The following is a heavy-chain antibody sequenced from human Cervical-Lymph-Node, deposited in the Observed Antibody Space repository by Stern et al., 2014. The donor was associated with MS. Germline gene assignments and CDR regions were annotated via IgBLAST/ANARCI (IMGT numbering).Heavy chain of an antibody. CDR1: GFTFSDYT. CDR3: VRGTTVIDY. V-gene: IGHV3-21*01. CDR2: ISSGDTYI. Sequence: EVQLLESGGGLVKPGGSLRLSCAASGFTFSDYTMNWVRQAPGKGLEWVSSISSGDTYIYHAESVRGRFTISRNNAKDSLHLQMNSLRAEDTAVYYCVRGTTVIDYWGQGTLVTVSS. J-gene: IGHJ4*02. D-gene: IGHD4-17*01.